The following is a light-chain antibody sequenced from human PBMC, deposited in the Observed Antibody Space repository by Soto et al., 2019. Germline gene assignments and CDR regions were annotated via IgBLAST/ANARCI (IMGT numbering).Light chain of an antibody. V-gene: IGKV3-20*01. Sequence: EDVLTQSPDTLSLSPGETATLSCRASHSLRATYVAWYQQRPGQAPRLLIYGASFRATGIPARFSGSGSGTDFTLTISILEPEDFAVYYCQQYCGSPRTFGQGTKVDI. CDR2: GAS. CDR3: QQYCGSPRT. J-gene: IGKJ1*01. CDR1: HSLRATY.